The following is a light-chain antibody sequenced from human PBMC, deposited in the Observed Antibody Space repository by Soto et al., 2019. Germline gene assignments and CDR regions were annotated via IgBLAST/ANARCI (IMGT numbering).Light chain of an antibody. V-gene: IGLV2-23*01. CDR3: CSYAGSGTWV. J-gene: IGLJ3*02. CDR2: EDT. Sequence: QSALTQPASVSGSPGQSITMSCTGTSSDVGNYNLVSWYQHHPGKAPQVILYEDTKRPSGVSHRFSGSKSGITASLTISGLQTEDEADYYCCSYAGSGTWVFGGGTQLTVL. CDR1: SSDVGNYNL.